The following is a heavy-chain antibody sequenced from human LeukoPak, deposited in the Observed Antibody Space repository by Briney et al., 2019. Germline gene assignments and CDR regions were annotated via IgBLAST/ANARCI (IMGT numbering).Heavy chain of an antibody. CDR1: GYTFTSYG. V-gene: IGHV1-18*01. Sequence: ASVKVSCKASGYTFTSYGISWVRQAPGQGLEWMGWISAYNGNRNYAQKLQGRDTMTTDTSTSTAYMELRSLRSDDPAVYYCARDPLSGSYDHWGQGTLVTVSS. CDR3: ARDPLSGSYDH. D-gene: IGHD1-26*01. J-gene: IGHJ5*02. CDR2: ISAYNGNR.